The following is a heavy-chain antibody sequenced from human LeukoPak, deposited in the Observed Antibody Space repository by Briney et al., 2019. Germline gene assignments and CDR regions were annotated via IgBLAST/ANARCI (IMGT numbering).Heavy chain of an antibody. CDR2: ISYGGSNK. D-gene: IGHD3-16*02. CDR1: GFTFSSYG. J-gene: IGHJ4*02. V-gene: IGHV3-30*18. Sequence: GGSLRLSCAASGFTFSSYGMHWVRQAPGKGLEWVADISYGGSNKYYADSVKGRFTISRDNSKNTLYLQMNSLRAEDTAVYYCAKDGAVRLGELSSLFDYWGQGTLVTVSS. CDR3: AKDGAVRLGELSSLFDY.